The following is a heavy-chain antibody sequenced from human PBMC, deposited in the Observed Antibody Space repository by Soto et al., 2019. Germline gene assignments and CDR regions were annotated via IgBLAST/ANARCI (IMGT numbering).Heavy chain of an antibody. J-gene: IGHJ3*02. CDR3: ARNREYHPDAFDI. D-gene: IGHD6-6*01. CDR1: GYSFTSYW. CDR2: IYPGDSDT. V-gene: IGHV5-51*01. Sequence: GESLKISCKGSGYSFTSYWIGWVRQMPGKGLEWMGIIYPGDSDTRYSPSFQVQVTLSADKSISTAYLPWSSLKASDTAMYYCARNREYHPDAFDIWGQGIMVTVS.